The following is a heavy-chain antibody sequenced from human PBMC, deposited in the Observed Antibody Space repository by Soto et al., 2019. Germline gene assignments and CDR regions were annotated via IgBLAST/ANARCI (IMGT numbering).Heavy chain of an antibody. J-gene: IGHJ2*01. Sequence: EVQLVESGGGLVQPGGSLRLSCALSGFSVSSNYMSWVRQAPGKGLEWVSILYSGGSAYYADSVKGRFTISRHSSNNRLSLHMNSLRSEDTALYYWARAHYYCWGSHGGYFDLWGSGSLVPDSS. V-gene: IGHV3-53*04. CDR1: GFSVSSNY. D-gene: IGHD3-10*01. CDR3: ARAHYYCWGSHGGYFDL. CDR2: LYSGGSA.